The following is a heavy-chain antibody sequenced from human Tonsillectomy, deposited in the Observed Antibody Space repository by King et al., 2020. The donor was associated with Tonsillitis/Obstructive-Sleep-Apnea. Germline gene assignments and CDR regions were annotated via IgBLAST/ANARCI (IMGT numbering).Heavy chain of an antibody. J-gene: IGHJ3*02. Sequence: VQLVESGGGLVQPGGSLRLSCAASGFTFNRYWMHWVRQVPGKGPVWVSRINSDGYSTRYADSGKGRFTISRDNAKNTLYLQMNSLRVEDTAVYFCVRDGITGPYDPFEIWGQGXMVSVSS. CDR2: INSDGYST. CDR1: GFTFNRYW. D-gene: IGHD1-20*01. CDR3: VRDGITGPYDPFEI. V-gene: IGHV3-74*01.